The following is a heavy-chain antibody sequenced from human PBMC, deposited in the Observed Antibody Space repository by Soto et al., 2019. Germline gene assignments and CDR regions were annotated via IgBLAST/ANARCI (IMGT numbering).Heavy chain of an antibody. CDR1: GFAFSDPY. D-gene: IGHD3-22*01. V-gene: IGHV3-11*04. Sequence: GGSLRLSCAASGFAFSDPYMSWIRQAPGKGLEWISYISSSGSTIYYAESVKGRFTISRDNAKKSLYLQMDSLTADDTAVYYFARGKEGKGRYDSSGPVRGMDVWGQGTTVTVSS. CDR2: ISSSGSTI. J-gene: IGHJ6*02. CDR3: ARGKEGKGRYDSSGPVRGMDV.